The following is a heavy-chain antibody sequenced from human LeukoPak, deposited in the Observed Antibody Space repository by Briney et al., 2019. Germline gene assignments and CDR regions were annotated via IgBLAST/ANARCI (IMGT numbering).Heavy chain of an antibody. V-gene: IGHV1-69*13. CDR3: ARVTKLINFDY. Sequence: SVKFSCKASGGTFISYAISWVRQAPGQGLEWMGGIIPIFGTANYAQKFQGRVTITADESTSPAYMELSSLRSEGTAVYYCARVTKLINFDYWGQGTLVTVSS. J-gene: IGHJ4*02. CDR1: GGTFISYA. CDR2: IIPIFGTA. D-gene: IGHD2-15*01.